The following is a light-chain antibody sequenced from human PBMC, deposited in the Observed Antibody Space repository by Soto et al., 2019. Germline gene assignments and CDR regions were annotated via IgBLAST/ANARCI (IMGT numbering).Light chain of an antibody. CDR1: QSVSSK. V-gene: IGKV3-15*01. CDR2: GAS. Sequence: EIVMTQSPATLSVSPGERATLSCRASQSVSSKLPWYQQKPGQGPRRLIYGASTRATGIPASFSGSGCATEFTLTISSLPSEDFAVYYCQHGSTCIWTFGQATKVEIK. J-gene: IGKJ1*01. CDR3: QHGSTCIWT.